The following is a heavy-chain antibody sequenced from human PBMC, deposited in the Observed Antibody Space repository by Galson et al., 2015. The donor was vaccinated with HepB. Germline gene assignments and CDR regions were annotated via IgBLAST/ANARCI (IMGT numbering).Heavy chain of an antibody. Sequence: SLRLSCAASGFSFSNYWMTWVRQAPGKGPEWVANMKDDGSDKYSVDSVKGRFTISRDNAKNSLYLQMNSLRAEDTAVYYCAGGNFLDYWGQGTLITVSS. J-gene: IGHJ4*02. D-gene: IGHD1-7*01. V-gene: IGHV3-7*01. CDR3: AGGNFLDY. CDR1: GFSFSNYW. CDR2: MKDDGSDK.